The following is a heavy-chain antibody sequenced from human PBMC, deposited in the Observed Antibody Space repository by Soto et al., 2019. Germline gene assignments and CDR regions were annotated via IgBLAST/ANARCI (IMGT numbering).Heavy chain of an antibody. D-gene: IGHD3-10*01. V-gene: IGHV1-2*04. J-gene: IGHJ5*02. CDR3: AREHLSGFNWFDP. CDR2: INPNSGGT. CDR1: GYTFTGYY. Sequence: ASVKVSCKASGYTFTGYYMHWVRQAPGQGLEWMGWINPNSGGTNYAQKFQGWVTMTRDTSISTAYMELSRLRSDDTAVYYCAREHLSGFNWFDPWGQGTLVTVSS.